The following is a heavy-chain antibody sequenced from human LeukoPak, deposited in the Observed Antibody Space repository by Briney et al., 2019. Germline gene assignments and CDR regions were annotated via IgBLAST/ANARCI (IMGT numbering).Heavy chain of an antibody. Sequence: PSETLSLTCTVSGGSVSSNDYYWSWIRQPPGKGLEWIGYIYSSGGSDYNPSLKSRVTISVDTSKNQFSLILISVTAADTAVYYCARVPYYYYGMDVWGQGTTVTVSS. CDR3: ARVPYYYYGMDV. CDR1: GGSVSSNDYY. CDR2: IYSSGGS. J-gene: IGHJ6*02. V-gene: IGHV4-61*08.